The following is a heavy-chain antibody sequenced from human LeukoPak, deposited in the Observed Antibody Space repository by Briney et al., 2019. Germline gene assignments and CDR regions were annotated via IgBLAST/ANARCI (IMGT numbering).Heavy chain of an antibody. Sequence: GASVKVSCKASGYTFTGYYMHWVRQAPGQGLEWMGWINPNSGGTNYPQKFQGRLTMTRDTSISTAYMELSRLRSDDTAVYYCVPSANYYYFDYWGQGTLVTVSS. V-gene: IGHV1-2*02. CDR2: INPNSGGT. CDR1: GYTFTGYY. D-gene: IGHD4/OR15-4a*01. J-gene: IGHJ4*02. CDR3: VPSANYYYFDY.